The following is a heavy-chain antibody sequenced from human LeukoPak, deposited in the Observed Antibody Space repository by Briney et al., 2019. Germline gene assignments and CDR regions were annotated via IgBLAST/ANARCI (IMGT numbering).Heavy chain of an antibody. CDR2: INHSGRT. J-gene: IGHJ5*02. CDR3: ARGQYERNP. V-gene: IGHV4-34*01. CDR1: GGSFSGYF. Sequence: PSGTLSLTCAVYGGSFSGYFWSWIRQPPGKGLEWIGEINHSGRTYYNPSLKSRVTLSVDTSKNQFSLKLTSVTAADTAVYYCARGQYERNPWGQGTLVTVSS. D-gene: IGHD2/OR15-2a*01.